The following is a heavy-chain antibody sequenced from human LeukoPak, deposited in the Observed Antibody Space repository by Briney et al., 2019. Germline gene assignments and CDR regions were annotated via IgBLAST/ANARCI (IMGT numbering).Heavy chain of an antibody. CDR3: GKDITPGGLKV. Sequence: GGSLRLSCSASGSIFETYAMLWLPHVPGKGLQCFSGLDWNTGKIDYADSVKGRFTISRDDAKISLYLQMNSLRVEDTALYYCGKDITPGGLKVWGQGTTVTVSS. J-gene: IGHJ6*02. D-gene: IGHD1-26*01. CDR2: LDWNTGKI. V-gene: IGHV3-9*01. CDR1: GSIFETYA.